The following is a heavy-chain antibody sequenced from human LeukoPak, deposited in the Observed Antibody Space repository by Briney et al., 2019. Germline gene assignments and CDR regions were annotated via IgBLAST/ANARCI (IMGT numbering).Heavy chain of an antibody. V-gene: IGHV5-51*01. CDR1: GYSFTNYW. CDR3: ARLGCSSTSCLAYPRYYYYYMDV. CDR2: TYPGDSDT. D-gene: IGHD2-2*01. J-gene: IGHJ6*03. Sequence: GGSLKISCKGSGYSFTNYWIGWVRQMPGKGLEWMGITYPGDSDTRYSPSFQGQVTISVDKSISTAYLQWSSLKASDTAMYYCARLGCSSTSCLAYPRYYYYYMDVWGKGTTVTVSS.